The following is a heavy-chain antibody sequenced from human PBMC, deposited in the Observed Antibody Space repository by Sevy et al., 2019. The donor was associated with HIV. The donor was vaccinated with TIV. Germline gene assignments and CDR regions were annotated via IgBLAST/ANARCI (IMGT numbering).Heavy chain of an antibody. J-gene: IGHJ6*03. Sequence: GGSLRLSCAASEFTISTYWMSWVRQAPGKGLEWVANIKQDGSEKYYVDSVKGRFTFSRDNAMNSLYLQMNSLRAEKTAVYYGARWYYGSGIYYNANMYYYYMDVWGKGTTVTVSS. CDR2: IKQDGSEK. V-gene: IGHV3-7*01. CDR1: EFTISTYW. CDR3: ARWYYGSGIYYNANMYYYYMDV. D-gene: IGHD3-10*01.